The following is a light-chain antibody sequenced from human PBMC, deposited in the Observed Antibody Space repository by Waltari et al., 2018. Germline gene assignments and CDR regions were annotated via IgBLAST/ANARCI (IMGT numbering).Light chain of an antibody. CDR2: EVS. V-gene: IGKV2-29*03. J-gene: IGKJ4*01. CDR1: QSLFHSDGKTH. Sequence: IVMTKTQLSLSVTPGQPASISCQASQSLFHSDGKTHLYWYLKKPGQSPQLLIYEVSRRFSGVSHRFSGSGSGTDFTLQISRVEAEDVGMYYCMQGVEAPVTFGGGTKLEIK. CDR3: MQGVEAPVT.